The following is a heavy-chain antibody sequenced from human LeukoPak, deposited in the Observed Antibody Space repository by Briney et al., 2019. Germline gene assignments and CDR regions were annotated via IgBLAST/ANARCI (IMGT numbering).Heavy chain of an antibody. CDR3: ARNADLSGYFYHFEY. Sequence: SETLSLTCTVSGGSINSYYWGWIRQPPGKGLEWIGYISYSGGTNYNPSLKSRVTISSDTPKNQLSLELRSVTAADTAVYYCARNADLSGYFYHFEYWGQGVLVTVSS. D-gene: IGHD3-9*01. J-gene: IGHJ4*02. V-gene: IGHV4-59*01. CDR2: ISYSGGT. CDR1: GGSINSYY.